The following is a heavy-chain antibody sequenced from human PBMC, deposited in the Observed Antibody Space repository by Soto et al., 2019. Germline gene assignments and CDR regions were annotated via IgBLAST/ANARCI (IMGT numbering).Heavy chain of an antibody. J-gene: IGHJ4*02. CDR2: ISYDEIDK. V-gene: IGHV3-30*04. D-gene: IGHD3-10*01. Sequence: LRLSCAASGFTFSNYTMHWVRQAPGKGLEWVALISYDEIDKYFADAVKGRFTISRDNSKNTLYLQMDSLRAEDTAVYYCAGRSGSSDYWGRGTLVTVS. CDR1: GFTFSNYT. CDR3: AGRSGSSDY.